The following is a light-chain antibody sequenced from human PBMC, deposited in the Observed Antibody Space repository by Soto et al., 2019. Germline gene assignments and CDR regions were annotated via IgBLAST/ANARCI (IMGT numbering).Light chain of an antibody. Sequence: QSALTQPASVSGSPGQSITISCTGTSSDVGGYNSVSWHQQHPGKAPKLMIYDVTSRPSGVSNRFSGSKSGNTASLTISGLQAEDEADYYCSSYTSSSTSYVFGTGTKLTVL. J-gene: IGLJ1*01. CDR3: SSYTSSSTSYV. V-gene: IGLV2-14*01. CDR2: DVT. CDR1: SSDVGGYNS.